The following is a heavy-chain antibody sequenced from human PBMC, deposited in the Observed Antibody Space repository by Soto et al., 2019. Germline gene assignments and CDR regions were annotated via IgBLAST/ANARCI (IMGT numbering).Heavy chain of an antibody. V-gene: IGHV1-3*01. D-gene: IGHD3-10*01. CDR3: ARELPLWFGESHFDY. J-gene: IGHJ4*02. CDR1: GYTFSTYA. Sequence: ASVKVSCKASGYTFSTYAIHWVRQAPGQGLEWMGLINAGNGDTKYSQKFQGRVTITRDTSASTAYMELSSLRSEDTAVYYCARELPLWFGESHFDYWGQGTLVTVSS. CDR2: INAGNGDT.